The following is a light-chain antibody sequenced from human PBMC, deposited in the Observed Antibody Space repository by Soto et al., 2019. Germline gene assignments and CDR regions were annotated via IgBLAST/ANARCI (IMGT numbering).Light chain of an antibody. CDR3: QQYASSPT. CDR2: GAS. V-gene: IGKV3-20*01. Sequence: EIVLTQSPDTLSVSPGERATLSCRASQSVSISYLAWYQQKPGQAPRLLIYGASSRATGIPDRFSGSGSGTDFTLTISRLEPEDSAVYYCQQYASSPTFGQGTKVDIK. J-gene: IGKJ1*01. CDR1: QSVSISY.